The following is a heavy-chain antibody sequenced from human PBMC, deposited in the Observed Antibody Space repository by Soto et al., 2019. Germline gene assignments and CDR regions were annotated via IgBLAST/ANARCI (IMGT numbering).Heavy chain of an antibody. D-gene: IGHD4-17*01. J-gene: IGHJ6*02. Sequence: EVQLVESGGGLVQPGGSLRLSCAASGFSLSSYQMNWVRQAPGKGLEWILYISSSDSTIFYADSVKGRFTVSRDNANNSLYLQMNSLRADDTDVYYCARFDYDSDYYYGMDVWGQGTTVTVSS. CDR1: GFSLSSYQ. CDR2: ISSSDSTI. V-gene: IGHV3-48*03. CDR3: ARFDYDSDYYYGMDV.